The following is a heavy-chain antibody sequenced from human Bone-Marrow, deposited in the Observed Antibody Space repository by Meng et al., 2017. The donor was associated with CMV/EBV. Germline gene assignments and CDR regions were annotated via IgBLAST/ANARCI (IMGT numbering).Heavy chain of an antibody. CDR1: GAPFSGY. CDR2: ITNSGST. CDR3: APGFRSWSGSYSS. J-gene: IGHJ4*02. Sequence: HQQRCCAGLLKPSKTRSLTGVVFGAPFSGYWSWVRQRPGKGLEWIGEITNSGSTNYNVSLKSRVTISIDTSKNQFSLKLSSVTATDTAVYYCAPGFRSWSGSYSSWGQGTLVTVSS. V-gene: IGHV4-34*02. D-gene: IGHD1-26*01.